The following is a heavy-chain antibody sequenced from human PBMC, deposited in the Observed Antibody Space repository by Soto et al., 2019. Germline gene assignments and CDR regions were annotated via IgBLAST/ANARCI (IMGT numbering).Heavy chain of an antibody. D-gene: IGHD3-3*01. J-gene: IGHJ6*02. CDR3: ARERKFDFWRKGLDV. V-gene: IGHV1-8*01. CDR1: GYTFTSYD. Sequence: QAQLVQSGAEVKKPGASVKVSCKASGYTFTSYDINWVRQAPGQGLEWLGWMDPNSGSKGYAQNFQGRVTMTRNISINTAHMEMSSLRSEDTAVYYCARERKFDFWRKGLDVWGQGTTVTVSS. CDR2: MDPNSGSK.